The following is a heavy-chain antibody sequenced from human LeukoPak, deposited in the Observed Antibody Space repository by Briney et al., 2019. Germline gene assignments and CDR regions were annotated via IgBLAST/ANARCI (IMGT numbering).Heavy chain of an antibody. Sequence: SETLSLTCTVSGGSISSGGYYWSWIRQPPGKGLEWIGYIYHSGSTYYNPSLKSRVTISVDRSKNQFSLKLSSVTAADTAVYYCARAEAGRGNGFDYWGQGTLVTVSS. CDR2: IYHSGST. CDR1: GGSISSGGYY. J-gene: IGHJ4*02. CDR3: ARAEAGRGNGFDY. D-gene: IGHD4-23*01. V-gene: IGHV4-30-2*01.